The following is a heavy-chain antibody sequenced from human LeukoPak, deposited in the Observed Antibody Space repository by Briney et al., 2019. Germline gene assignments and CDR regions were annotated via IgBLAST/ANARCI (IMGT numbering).Heavy chain of an antibody. CDR3: ARPVAGSSVWRSFDD. V-gene: IGHV4-4*02. D-gene: IGHD2-2*01. CDR1: GGSISSSNW. CDR2: NYHGGST. Sequence: SGALSLSCVVSGGSISSSNWWSWVRQPPGKGLEWFGANYHGGSTNYKPTLKSRVTISVDKSKYQLSLKLSCVTAADTAVYYCARPVAGSSVWRSFDDWGQGTLVTVSS. J-gene: IGHJ4*02.